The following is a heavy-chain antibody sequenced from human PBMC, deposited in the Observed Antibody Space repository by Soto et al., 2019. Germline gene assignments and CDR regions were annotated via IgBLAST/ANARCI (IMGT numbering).Heavy chain of an antibody. Sequence: ASVKVSCKASGYTFTDNSMTWVRQAPGQGLEWMAWISTNTGNTRSSQNFQGRVTLTADTSTSTAYMELASLTSDDTAVYYCARGGGYAVDYWG. J-gene: IGHJ4*01. V-gene: IGHV1-18*04. CDR3: ARGGGYAVDY. CDR1: GYTFTDNS. CDR2: ISTNTGNT. D-gene: IGHD5-12*01.